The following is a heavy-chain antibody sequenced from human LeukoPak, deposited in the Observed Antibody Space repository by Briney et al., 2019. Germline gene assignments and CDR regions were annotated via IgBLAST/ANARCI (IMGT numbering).Heavy chain of an antibody. V-gene: IGHV3-33*01. CDR1: GFTFSSYG. Sequence: PGGSLRLSCAASGFTFSSYGMHWVRQAPGKGLEWVAVIWYDGSNKYYADSVKGRFTISRDNSKNTLYLQMSSLRADDTAVYYCARRYYYGSGAYGMDVWGQGTTVTVSS. D-gene: IGHD3-10*01. CDR2: IWYDGSNK. CDR3: ARRYYYGSGAYGMDV. J-gene: IGHJ6*02.